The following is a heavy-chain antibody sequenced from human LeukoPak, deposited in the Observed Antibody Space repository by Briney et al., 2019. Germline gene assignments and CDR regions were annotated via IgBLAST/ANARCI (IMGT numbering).Heavy chain of an antibody. CDR1: GFTFSSYS. D-gene: IGHD4-17*01. CDR3: ASRTEDDGLDI. CDR2: ISSSSSYI. J-gene: IGHJ3*02. V-gene: IGHV3-21*01. Sequence: GGSLRLSCAASGFTFSSYSMTWVRQAPGKGLEWVSSISSSSSYIYYAGSVKGRFTISRDNAKNSLYLQMNSLRAEDTAVYYCASRTEDDGLDIWGQGTMVTVSS.